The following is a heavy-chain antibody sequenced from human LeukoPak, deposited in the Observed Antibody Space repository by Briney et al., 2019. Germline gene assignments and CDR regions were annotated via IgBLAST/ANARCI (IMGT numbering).Heavy chain of an antibody. V-gene: IGHV5-51*01. CDR3: ARWLDAPRVFDY. J-gene: IGHJ4*02. Sequence: AESLKISCKGSGYRFTSYWIGWVRQMPGKGLEWMGIIYPGDSDTRYSPSFQGQVTISADKSNSTAYLQWSSLKASDTAMYYCARWLDAPRVFDYWGQGTLVTVSS. CDR1: GYRFTSYW. CDR2: IYPGDSDT. D-gene: IGHD5-12*01.